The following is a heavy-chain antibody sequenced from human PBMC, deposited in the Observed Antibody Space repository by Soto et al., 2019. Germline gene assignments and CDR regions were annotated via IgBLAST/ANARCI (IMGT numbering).Heavy chain of an antibody. CDR1: GFTFSIYW. Sequence: GSLRLSCAAAGFTFSIYWMHWVRQAPGKGLVWVSRINSDGSSTSYADSVKGRFTISRDNAKNTLYLQMNSLRAEDTAVYYCARPTYYDFWSGYLRTYYYGMDVWGQGTTVTVSS. V-gene: IGHV3-74*01. J-gene: IGHJ6*02. CDR3: ARPTYYDFWSGYLRTYYYGMDV. D-gene: IGHD3-3*01. CDR2: INSDGSST.